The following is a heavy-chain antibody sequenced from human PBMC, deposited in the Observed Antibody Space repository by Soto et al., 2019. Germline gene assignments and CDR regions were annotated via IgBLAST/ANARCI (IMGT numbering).Heavy chain of an antibody. J-gene: IGHJ5*02. CDR1: GYTFTSYY. V-gene: IGHV1-8*02. CDR2: MNPNSGIV. D-gene: IGHD4-17*01. Sequence: ASVKVSCKASGYTFTSYYMHWVRQAPGQGPEWMGWMNPNSGIVGYAQKFRDRVTLTRDASISTAYMELSSLNSEDTAVYYCARDYGGNSGWFDPWGQGTLVTVSS. CDR3: ARDYGGNSGWFDP.